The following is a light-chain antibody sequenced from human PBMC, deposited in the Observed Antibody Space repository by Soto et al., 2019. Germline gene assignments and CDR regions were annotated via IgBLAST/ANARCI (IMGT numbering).Light chain of an antibody. CDR1: QSVGTA. V-gene: IGKV3-20*01. J-gene: IGKJ5*01. CDR2: GAS. Sequence: EIVMTQSPATLAVPPGERASLSCRGSQSVGTALAGDQQKPGQAHRLVIYGASRRANGIPDRLSGSGSGTAFTLTISRLEPPDFAVFYGQHYGSSPLITVGRGTRLEIK. CDR3: QHYGSSPLIT.